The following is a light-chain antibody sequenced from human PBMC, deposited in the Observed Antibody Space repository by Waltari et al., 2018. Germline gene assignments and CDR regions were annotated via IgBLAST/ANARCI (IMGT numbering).Light chain of an antibody. CDR1: SSDVGGYNY. J-gene: IGLJ2*01. CDR2: VVS. CDR3: SSYISSDSLEL. V-gene: IGLV2-14*03. Sequence: QSALTQPASVSGSPGQSITISCTGTSSDVGGYNYVSWYQQHPGKAPTLIIFVVSNRPSGVSSRFSGSKSGNTASLTISGLQAQDEADYYCSSYISSDSLELFGGGTSLTVL.